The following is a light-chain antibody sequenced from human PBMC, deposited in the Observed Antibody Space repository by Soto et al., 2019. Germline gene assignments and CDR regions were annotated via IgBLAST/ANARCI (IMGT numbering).Light chain of an antibody. CDR2: DAS. CDR1: QSVTDW. Sequence: QLTQSPSTLSASVGDRVSITCRASQSVTDWLAWYQQKPGKAPKLLIYDASSLQSGVPSRFSGSGSGTEFSLTISSLQPDDFATYYCQQYYRSCTFGQGTKVDIK. J-gene: IGKJ2*02. V-gene: IGKV1-5*01. CDR3: QQYYRSCT.